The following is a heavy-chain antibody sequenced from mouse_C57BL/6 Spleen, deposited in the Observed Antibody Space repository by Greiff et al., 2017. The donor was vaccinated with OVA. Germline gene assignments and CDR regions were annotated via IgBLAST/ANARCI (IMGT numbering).Heavy chain of an antibody. Sequence: QLQESGPELVKPGASVKISCKASGYSFTDYNMNWVKQSNGKSLEWIGVINPNYGTTSYNQKFKGKATLTVDQSSSTAYMQLNSLTSEDSAVYYCARSYYYGSFHAMDYWGQGTSVTVSS. D-gene: IGHD1-1*01. V-gene: IGHV1-39*01. CDR3: ARSYYYGSFHAMDY. J-gene: IGHJ4*01. CDR2: INPNYGTT. CDR1: GYSFTDYN.